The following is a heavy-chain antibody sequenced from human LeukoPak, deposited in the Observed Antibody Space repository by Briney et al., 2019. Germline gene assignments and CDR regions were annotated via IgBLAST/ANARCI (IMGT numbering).Heavy chain of an antibody. V-gene: IGHV4-59*01. J-gene: IGHJ4*02. Sequence: SETLSLTCTVSGGSISSYYWSWIRQPPGKGLEWIGYIYYSGSTNYNPSLKSRVTISVDTSKNQFSLKLSSVTAADTAVYYCARDRKAFSWNSNFDYWGQGTLVTVSS. D-gene: IGHD1-7*01. CDR1: GGSISSYY. CDR3: ARDRKAFSWNSNFDY. CDR2: IYYSGST.